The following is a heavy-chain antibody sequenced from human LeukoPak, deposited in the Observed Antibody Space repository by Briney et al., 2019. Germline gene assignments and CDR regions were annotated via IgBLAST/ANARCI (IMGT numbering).Heavy chain of an antibody. Sequence: SETLSLTCTVSGGSISSYYWSWIRQPAGKGLEWIGRIYTSGSTNYNPSLKSRVTMSVDTSKNQFSLKLSSVTAADTAVYYCARGDIVAVDDAFDIWGQGTMVTVSS. D-gene: IGHD2-15*01. CDR2: IYTSGST. CDR3: ARGDIVAVDDAFDI. V-gene: IGHV4-4*07. CDR1: GGSISSYY. J-gene: IGHJ3*02.